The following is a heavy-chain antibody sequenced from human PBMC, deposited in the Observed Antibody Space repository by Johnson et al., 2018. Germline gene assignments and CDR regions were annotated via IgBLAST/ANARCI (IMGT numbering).Heavy chain of an antibody. CDR2: IRSKAYGGTT. D-gene: IGHD1-26*01. V-gene: IGHV3-49*05. CDR3: TREIGRYFSGGEVFDI. Sequence: EVQLVESGGGLVKPGRSLRLSCTASGFTFGDYAMNWFRQAPGKGLEWVGFIRSKAYGGTTEYAASVKGRFTISRDDAESIAYLQMNSLKTEDTAVYYCTREIGRYFSGGEVFDIWGQGTMVTVAS. J-gene: IGHJ3*02. CDR1: GFTFGDYA.